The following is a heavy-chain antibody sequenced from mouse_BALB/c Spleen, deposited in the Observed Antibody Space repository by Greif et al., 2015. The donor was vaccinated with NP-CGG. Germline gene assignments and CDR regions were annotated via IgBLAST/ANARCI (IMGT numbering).Heavy chain of an antibody. V-gene: IGHV14-3*02. J-gene: IGHJ4*01. CDR1: GFNIKDTY. CDR3: ARARTARALYYAMDY. CDR2: IDPANGNT. D-gene: IGHD3-1*01. Sequence: EVQLQQSGAELVKPGASVKLSCTASGFNIKDTYMHWVKQRPEQGLEWIGRIDPANGNTKYDPKFQGKATITADTSSNTAYLQLSSLTSEDTAVYYCARARTARALYYAMDYWGQGTSVTVSS.